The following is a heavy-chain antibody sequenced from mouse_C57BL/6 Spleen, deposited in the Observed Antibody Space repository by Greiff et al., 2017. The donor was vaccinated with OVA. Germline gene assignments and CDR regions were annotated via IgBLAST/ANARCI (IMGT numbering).Heavy chain of an antibody. Sequence: VQRVESGAELARPGASVKLSCKASGYTFTSYGISWVKQRTGQGLEWIGEIYPRSGNTYYNEKFKGKATLTADKSSSTAYMELRSLTSEDSAVYFCARGDYGSSYVGAYWGQGTLVTVSA. CDR1: GYTFTSYG. V-gene: IGHV1-81*01. J-gene: IGHJ3*01. D-gene: IGHD1-1*01. CDR3: ARGDYGSSYVGAY. CDR2: IYPRSGNT.